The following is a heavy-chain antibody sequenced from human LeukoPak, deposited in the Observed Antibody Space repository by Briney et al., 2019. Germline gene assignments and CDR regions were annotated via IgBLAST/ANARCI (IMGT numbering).Heavy chain of an antibody. V-gene: IGHV1-2*02. CDR1: GYTFTGYY. D-gene: IGHD2-21*02. J-gene: IGHJ6*03. Sequence: ASVKVSCKASGYTFTGYYIQWVRQAPGQGLEWMGWINPHSGGTNYAQEFQGRVTMTRDTSISTAYMELSSLRPDDTAVYSCARGVTARGFYYYMDIWGNGTTVTISS. CDR2: INPHSGGT. CDR3: ARGVTARGFYYYMDI.